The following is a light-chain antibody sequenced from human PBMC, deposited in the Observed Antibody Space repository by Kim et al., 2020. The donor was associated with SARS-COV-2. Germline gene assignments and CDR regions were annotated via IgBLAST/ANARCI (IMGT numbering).Light chain of an antibody. CDR3: QQYENSPGT. V-gene: IGKV3-20*01. CDR2: GAS. CDR1: QSVNSNY. J-gene: IGKJ1*01. Sequence: FPGERASLACRASQSVNSNYLAWYQQKPGQAPRLLFYGASNRATGTPDRFSVSGSGTDFTLTIGRLDPEDVAVYYCQQYENSPGTFGQGTKVDIK.